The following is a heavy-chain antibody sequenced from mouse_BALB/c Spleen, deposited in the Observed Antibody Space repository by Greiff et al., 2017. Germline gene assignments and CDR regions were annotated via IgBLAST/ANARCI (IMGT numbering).Heavy chain of an antibody. D-gene: IGHD2-1*01. J-gene: IGHJ2*01. CDR3: ARSYGNYVDY. V-gene: IGHV5-4*02. Sequence: EVKLVESGGGLVKPGGSLKLSCAASGFTFSDYYMYWVRQTPEKRLEWVATISDGGSYTYYPDSVKGRFTISRDNAKNNLYLQMSSLKSEDTAMYYCARSYGNYVDYWGQGTTLTVSS. CDR2: ISDGGSYT. CDR1: GFTFSDYY.